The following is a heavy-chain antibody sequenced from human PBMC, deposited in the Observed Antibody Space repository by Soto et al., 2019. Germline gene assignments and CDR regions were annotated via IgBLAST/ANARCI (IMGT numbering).Heavy chain of an antibody. D-gene: IGHD6-13*01. CDR1: GYTFTSYA. CDR3: ARWAGISYYYYYGMDV. V-gene: IGHV1-3*01. Sequence: EASVKVSCKASGYTFTSYAMHWVRQAPGQRLEWMGWINAGNGNTKYSQKFQGRVTITRDTSASTAYMELSSLRSEDTAVYYCARWAGISYYYYYGMDVWGQGTTVTVSS. CDR2: INAGNGNT. J-gene: IGHJ6*02.